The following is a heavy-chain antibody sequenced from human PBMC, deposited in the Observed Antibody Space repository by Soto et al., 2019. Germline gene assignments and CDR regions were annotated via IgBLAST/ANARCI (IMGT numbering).Heavy chain of an antibody. V-gene: IGHV3-23*01. CDR2: ISGSGGST. J-gene: IGHJ4*02. CDR1: GFTFSSYS. Sequence: GGSLRLSCAASGFTFSSYSMSWVRQAPGKGLEWVSAISGSGGSTYYADSVKGRFTISRDNSKNTLYLQMNSLRAEDTAVYYCAKKYRLARGYFDYWGQGTLVTVSS. D-gene: IGHD2-2*01. CDR3: AKKYRLARGYFDY.